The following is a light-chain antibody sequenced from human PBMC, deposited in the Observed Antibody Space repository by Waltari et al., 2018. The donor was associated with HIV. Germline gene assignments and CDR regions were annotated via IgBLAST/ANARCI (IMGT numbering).Light chain of an antibody. CDR1: RRNVGSDDL. Sequence: QSALTQPASVSGSPGQSINIPCTGTRRNVGSDDLFSWYQQQPGEAPKLIIYEVTKRPVGVSKRFSGASSGNTASVTITGAQAEDEGDYYCNARDRAGHHVVFGGGTKLTVL. CDR2: EVT. V-gene: IGLV2-14*02. J-gene: IGLJ2*01. CDR3: NARDRAGHHVV.